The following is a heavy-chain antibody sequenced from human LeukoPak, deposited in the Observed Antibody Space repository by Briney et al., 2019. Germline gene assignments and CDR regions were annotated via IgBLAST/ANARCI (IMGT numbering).Heavy chain of an antibody. CDR2: INPNSGVT. D-gene: IGHD4-11*01. CDR3: ARDRDYSNTERGFDY. V-gene: IGHV1-2*02. J-gene: IGHJ4*02. Sequence: EASVKVSCKTSGYTFTDYYIHWVRQAPGQGLEWMGWINPNSGVTNSAQKFQGRVTMTGDTSISTAYMELRRVTSDDTAVYYCARDRDYSNTERGFDYWGQGTLVTVSS. CDR1: GYTFTDYY.